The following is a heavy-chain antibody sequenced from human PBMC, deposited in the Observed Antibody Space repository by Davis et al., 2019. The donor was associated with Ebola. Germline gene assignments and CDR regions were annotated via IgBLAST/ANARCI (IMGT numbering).Heavy chain of an antibody. Sequence: ASVKVSCKASGYTFTSYGISWVRQAPGQGLEWMGWINPNSGGTNYAQKLQGRVTMTTDTSTSTAYMELRSLRSDDTAVYYCARDRYYDSSGYYSEAGGYYGMDVWGQGTTVTVSS. CDR1: GYTFTSYG. CDR3: ARDRYYDSSGYYSEAGGYYGMDV. D-gene: IGHD3-22*01. CDR2: INPNSGGT. V-gene: IGHV1-18*01. J-gene: IGHJ6*02.